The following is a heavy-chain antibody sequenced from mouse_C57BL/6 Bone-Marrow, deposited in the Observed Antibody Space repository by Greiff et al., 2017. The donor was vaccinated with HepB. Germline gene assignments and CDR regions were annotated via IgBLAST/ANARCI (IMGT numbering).Heavy chain of an antibody. CDR2: LDPANGNT. CDR3: VRSLLPGLGSLFAY. CDR1: GFNIKNTY. Sequence: EVQRVESVAELVRPGASVKLSCTASGFNIKNTYMHWVKQRPEQGLEWIGRLDPANGNTKYAPKFQGKATITADTSSNTAYLQLSSLTSEDTAIYYCVRSLLPGLGSLFAYWGQGTLVTVSA. V-gene: IGHV14-3*01. D-gene: IGHD1-1*01. J-gene: IGHJ3*01.